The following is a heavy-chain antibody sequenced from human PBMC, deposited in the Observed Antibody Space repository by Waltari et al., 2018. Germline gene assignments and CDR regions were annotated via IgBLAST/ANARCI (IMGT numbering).Heavy chain of an antibody. Sequence: QVQLQESGPGLVKPSETLSLTCTVSGGSISSYYWCWIRQPPGKGLEWIGYIYYTGDTNSNPPLKSRVTISVDTSKNQISLKLTSVTAADTAVYYCVRWQYSGYDRTFDIWGQGTMVTVSS. D-gene: IGHD5-12*01. J-gene: IGHJ3*02. CDR3: VRWQYSGYDRTFDI. CDR2: IYYTGDT. CDR1: GGSISSYY. V-gene: IGHV4-59*01.